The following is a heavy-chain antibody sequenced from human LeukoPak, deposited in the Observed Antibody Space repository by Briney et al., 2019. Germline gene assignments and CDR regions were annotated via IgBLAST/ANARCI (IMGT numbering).Heavy chain of an antibody. CDR3: SRESGPVSPSGF. J-gene: IGHJ4*02. CDR1: VGSISGTSW. V-gene: IGHV4-4*02. D-gene: IGHD1-26*01. CDR2: ISLRGLT. Sequence: PSETLSPTCGVSVGSISGTSWWSWVRQPPGQGLEWIGEISLRGLTNYNPSLRSRLTMSLDESKNQVSLNLTSVTAADTAVYYCSRESGPVSPSGFWGQGTLVSVHS.